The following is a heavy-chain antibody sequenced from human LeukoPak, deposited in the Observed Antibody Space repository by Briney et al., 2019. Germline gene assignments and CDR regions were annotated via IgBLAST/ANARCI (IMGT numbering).Heavy chain of an antibody. CDR2: ISYDGSNK. CDR3: ARDHGGSGWPRGAFDI. CDR1: GFTFSSYA. V-gene: IGHV3-30-3*01. D-gene: IGHD6-19*01. J-gene: IGHJ3*02. Sequence: PGGSLRLSCAASGFTFSSYAMHWVRQAPGKGLEWVAVISYDGSNKYYADPVKGRFTISRDNSKNTLYLQMNSLRAEDTAVYYCARDHGGSGWPRGAFDIWGQGTMVTVSS.